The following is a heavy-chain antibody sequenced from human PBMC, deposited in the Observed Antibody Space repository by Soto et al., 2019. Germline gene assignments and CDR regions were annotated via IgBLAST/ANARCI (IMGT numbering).Heavy chain of an antibody. CDR3: ARDRYSSGWSTSAAAFDI. CDR2: ISAYNGNT. D-gene: IGHD6-19*01. Sequence: ASVKVSCKASVYTFTSYGISWVRQAPGQGLEWMGWISAYNGNTNYAQKLQGRVTMTTDTSTSTAYMELRSLRPDDTAVYYCARDRYSSGWSTSAAAFDIWGQGTMVTVSS. V-gene: IGHV1-18*01. J-gene: IGHJ3*02. CDR1: VYTFTSYG.